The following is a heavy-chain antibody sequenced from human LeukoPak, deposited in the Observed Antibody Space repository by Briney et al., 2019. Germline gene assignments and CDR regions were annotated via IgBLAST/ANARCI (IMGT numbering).Heavy chain of an antibody. V-gene: IGHV3-30-3*01. CDR1: GFTFSSYA. CDR2: IPYDGSNK. J-gene: IGHJ4*02. CDR3: ATDRVVVPGVMAD. D-gene: IGHD2-2*01. Sequence: GGSLRLSCAASGFTFSSYAMHWVRQAPGKGLEWVAVIPYDGSNKYYADSVKGRFTISRDNSKNTLYPQMNSLRAEDTAVYYCATDRVVVPGVMADWGQGTLVTVFS.